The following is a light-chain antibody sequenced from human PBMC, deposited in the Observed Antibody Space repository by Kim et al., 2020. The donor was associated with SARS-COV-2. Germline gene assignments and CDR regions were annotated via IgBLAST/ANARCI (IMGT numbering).Light chain of an antibody. CDR3: QKYNSAPWT. V-gene: IGKV1-27*01. CDR2: GAS. Sequence: ASVRDMLPITSRRRQDIPNSLAWYQQKPGTVPKVLIYGASTLQAGVPSRFSGSGSGTEFTLTIGSLQTEDVATYYCQKYNSAPWTFGPGTKVDIK. CDR1: QDIPNS. J-gene: IGKJ1*01.